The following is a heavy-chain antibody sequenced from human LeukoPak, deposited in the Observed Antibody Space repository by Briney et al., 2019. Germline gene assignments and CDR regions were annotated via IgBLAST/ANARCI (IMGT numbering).Heavy chain of an antibody. Sequence: PGGPLRLSCAASGFTFRSYAMNWVRQAPGKGLEWVPSIRGSGGTTYYADSVKGRFTISRDNSKNTLYLQMSSLRAEDTAVYYCAKRSDSGWYFFDYWGQGTLVTVSS. CDR1: GFTFRSYA. CDR2: IRGSGGTT. V-gene: IGHV3-23*01. CDR3: AKRSDSGWYFFDY. J-gene: IGHJ4*02. D-gene: IGHD6-19*01.